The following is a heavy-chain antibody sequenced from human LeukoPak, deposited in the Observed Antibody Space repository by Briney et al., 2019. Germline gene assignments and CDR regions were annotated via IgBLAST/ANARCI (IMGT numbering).Heavy chain of an antibody. J-gene: IGHJ5*02. CDR2: INPNSGGT. Sequence: ASVKVSCKASGYTFTGYYIHWVRQAPAQGREGMGWINPNSGGTNYAQKLQGRANMTRDTSISTAYMELSRLRSDDTAVYYCARDVSDYYDSSGYYNWFDPWGQGTLVTVSS. CDR1: GYTFTGYY. D-gene: IGHD3-22*01. V-gene: IGHV1-2*02. CDR3: ARDVSDYYDSSGYYNWFDP.